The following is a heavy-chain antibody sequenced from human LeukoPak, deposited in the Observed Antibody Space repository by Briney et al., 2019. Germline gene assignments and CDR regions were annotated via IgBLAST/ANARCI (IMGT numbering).Heavy chain of an antibody. V-gene: IGHV3-21*01. CDR3: ARAPYCISTACSWYLDL. Sequence: GGSLRLSCAASGFTFSSYEMNWVRQAPGKGLEWVSSITSNGFYIYYADSLEGRFTISRDTSKDSLSLHINSLRAEDTAIYYCARAPYCISTACSWYLDLWGRGTLVTVSS. CDR1: GFTFSSYE. D-gene: IGHD2-2*01. J-gene: IGHJ2*01. CDR2: ITSNGFYI.